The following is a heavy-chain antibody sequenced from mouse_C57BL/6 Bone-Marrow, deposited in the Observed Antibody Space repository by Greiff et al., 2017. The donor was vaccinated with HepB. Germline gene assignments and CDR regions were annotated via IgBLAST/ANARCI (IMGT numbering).Heavy chain of an antibody. CDR1: GFNIKDDY. V-gene: IGHV14-4*01. CDR3: TTPWRGDFDY. Sequence: EVKLMESGAELVRPGASVKLSCTASGFNIKDDYMHWVKQRPEQGLEWIGWIDPENGDTEYASKFQGKATITADTSSNTAYLQLSSLTSEDTAVYYCTTPWRGDFDYWGQGTTLTVSS. J-gene: IGHJ2*01. CDR2: IDPENGDT.